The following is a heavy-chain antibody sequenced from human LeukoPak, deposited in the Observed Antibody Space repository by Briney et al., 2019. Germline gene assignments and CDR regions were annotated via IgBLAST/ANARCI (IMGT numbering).Heavy chain of an antibody. V-gene: IGHV4-30-2*01. J-gene: IGHJ4*02. CDR1: GGSISSGGYY. Sequence: PSETLSLTCTVSGGSISSGGYYWSWIRQPPGKGLEWIGYIYHSGSTNYNPSLKSRVTISVDTSKNQFSLKLSSVTAADTAVYYCARGRYSYGYGNFDYWGQGTLVTVSS. D-gene: IGHD5-18*01. CDR2: IYHSGST. CDR3: ARGRYSYGYGNFDY.